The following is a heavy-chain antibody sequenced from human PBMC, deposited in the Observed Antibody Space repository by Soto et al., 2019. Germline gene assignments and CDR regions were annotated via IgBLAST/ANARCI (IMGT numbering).Heavy chain of an antibody. D-gene: IGHD6-13*01. V-gene: IGHV1-46*03. CDR1: GYTFTSYY. CDR2: INPSGGST. CDR3: ASLDPIAAAGLDY. Sequence: QVQLVQSGAEVKKPGASVKVSCKASGYTFTSYYMHWVRQAPGQGLEWMGIINPSGGSTSYAQKFQGRVTMPRDTSTSTVYMELSSLRSADTAVYYCASLDPIAAAGLDYWGQGTLVTVSS. J-gene: IGHJ4*02.